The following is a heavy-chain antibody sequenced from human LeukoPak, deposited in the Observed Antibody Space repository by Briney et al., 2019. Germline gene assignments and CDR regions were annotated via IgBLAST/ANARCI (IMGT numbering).Heavy chain of an antibody. D-gene: IGHD6-13*01. CDR1: GGSVSNGSYY. J-gene: IGHJ4*02. CDR2: IYYSGST. CDR3: ARVVYCSILH. Sequence: SETLCLTCTVSGGSVSNGSYYWSWIRQPPGKGLGWIGYIYYSGSTNYNPSLKSRVTISVDTSKNQFSLELSSVTAADTAVYYCARVVYCSILHWGQGTLVTVSS. V-gene: IGHV4-61*01.